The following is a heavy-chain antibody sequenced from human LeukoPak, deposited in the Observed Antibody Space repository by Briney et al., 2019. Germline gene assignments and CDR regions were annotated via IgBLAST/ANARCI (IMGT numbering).Heavy chain of an antibody. D-gene: IGHD4/OR15-4a*01. CDR2: IIGGGTSK. J-gene: IGHJ4*02. Sequence: GGSLRLSCEASGITFGNFALSWVRQAPGQGLEWVSTIIGGGTSKFYADSVKGRFTVSRDNSKSSLFLHMTNLRAEDTAIYYCATHPGPYRANPFNSWGQGALVTVAS. CDR1: GITFGNFA. CDR3: ATHPGPYRANPFNS. V-gene: IGHV3-23*01.